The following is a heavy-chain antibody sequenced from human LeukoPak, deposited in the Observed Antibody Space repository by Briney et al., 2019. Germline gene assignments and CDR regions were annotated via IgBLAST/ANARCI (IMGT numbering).Heavy chain of an antibody. CDR3: ARDGGGWYGLSFDY. CDR2: IYHTGST. V-gene: IGHV4-4*02. CDR1: GDSMISTNW. J-gene: IGHJ4*02. Sequence: PSETLSLTCAVSGDSMISTNWWSWVRQPPGKGLELIGEIYHTGSTNYNPSLQSRVTIPIDKSKNQFSLRLSSVTAADTAVYYCARDGGGWYGLSFDYWGQGTLVTVSS. D-gene: IGHD6-19*01.